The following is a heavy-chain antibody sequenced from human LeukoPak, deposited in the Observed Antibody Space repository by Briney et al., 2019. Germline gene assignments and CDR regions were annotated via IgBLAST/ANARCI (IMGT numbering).Heavy chain of an antibody. CDR2: ISYDGSNK. D-gene: IGHD5-24*01. CDR3: ARDWGWLQFFDY. Sequence: GRSLRLSCAASGFTFSSYAMHWVRQAPGKGLEWVAVISYDGSNKYYADSVKGRFTISRDNSKNTLYLQMNSLRAEDTAMYYCARDWGWLQFFDYWGQGTLVTVSS. J-gene: IGHJ4*02. V-gene: IGHV3-30-3*01. CDR1: GFTFSSYA.